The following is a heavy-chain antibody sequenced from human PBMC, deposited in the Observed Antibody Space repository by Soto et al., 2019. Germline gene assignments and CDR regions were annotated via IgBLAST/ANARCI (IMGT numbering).Heavy chain of an antibody. Sequence: SETLSLTCTVSGGSISSSSYYWGWIRQPPGKGLEWIGSIYYSGSTYYNPSLKSRVTISVDTSKNQFSLKLSSVTAADTAVYYCARRAVEGCFDYWGQGTLVTVSS. J-gene: IGHJ4*02. CDR3: ARRAVEGCFDY. CDR2: IYYSGST. CDR1: GGSISSSSYY. D-gene: IGHD6-19*01. V-gene: IGHV4-39*01.